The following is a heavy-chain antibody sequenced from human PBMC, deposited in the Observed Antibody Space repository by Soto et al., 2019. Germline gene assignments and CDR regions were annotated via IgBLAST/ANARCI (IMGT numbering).Heavy chain of an antibody. Sequence: EVQLLESGGGLVQPGESLRLSCAASGFTFSSYAMTWIRQAPGRGLAWVSSISGSGDYTYFADSVKGRFTISRDNSKDTLYLQMSSLRVEHTAIYYCAKDSRSHPQGWFDPWGQGTLVTVSS. CDR1: GFTFSSYA. V-gene: IGHV3-23*01. CDR2: ISGSGDYT. J-gene: IGHJ5*02. D-gene: IGHD2-15*01. CDR3: AKDSRSHPQGWFDP.